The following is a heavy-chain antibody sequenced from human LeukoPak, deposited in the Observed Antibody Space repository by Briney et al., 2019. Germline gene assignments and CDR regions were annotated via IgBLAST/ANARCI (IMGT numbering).Heavy chain of an antibody. J-gene: IGHJ5*02. D-gene: IGHD3-22*01. CDR2: IYHSGST. CDR3: ARDQITYYYDSSAYNNNWFDP. Sequence: PSGTLSLTCAVSGGSISTSNWWSWVRQPPGKGLEWIGEIYHSGSTEYNPSLRSRVTISVDKSKNQFSLKLRSVTAADTAVYYCARDQITYYYDSSAYNNNWFDPWGQGTLVIVSS. V-gene: IGHV4-4*02. CDR1: GGSISTSNW.